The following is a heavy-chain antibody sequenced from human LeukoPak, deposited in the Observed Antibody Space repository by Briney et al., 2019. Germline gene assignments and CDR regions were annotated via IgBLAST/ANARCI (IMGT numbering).Heavy chain of an antibody. CDR1: GYTFTSYD. D-gene: IGHD3-3*01. V-gene: IGHV1-8*01. Sequence: GASVKVSCKASGYTFTSYDINWVRQATGQGLEWMGWMNPNSGNTGYAQKFQGRVTMTRNTSISTAYMELRSLRSDDTAVYYCARDTPIFGVEQGYMDVWGKGTTVTVSS. CDR2: MNPNSGNT. CDR3: ARDTPIFGVEQGYMDV. J-gene: IGHJ6*03.